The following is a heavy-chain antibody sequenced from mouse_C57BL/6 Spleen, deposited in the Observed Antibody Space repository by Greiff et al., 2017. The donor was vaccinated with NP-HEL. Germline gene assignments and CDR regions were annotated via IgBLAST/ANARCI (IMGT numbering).Heavy chain of an antibody. CDR2: IHPNSGST. CDR1: GYTFTSYW. V-gene: IGHV1-64*01. CDR3: ARSNGDTYWFAY. D-gene: IGHD4-1*01. J-gene: IGHJ3*01. Sequence: QVQLQQPGAELVKPGASVKLSCKASGYTFTSYWMHWVKQRPGQGLEWIGMIHPNSGSTNYNEKFKSKATLTVDKSSSTAYMQLSSLTSEDSAVYYWARSNGDTYWFAYWGQGTLVTVSA.